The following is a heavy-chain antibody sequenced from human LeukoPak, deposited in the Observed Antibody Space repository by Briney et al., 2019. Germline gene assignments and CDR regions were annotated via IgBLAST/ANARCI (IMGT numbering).Heavy chain of an antibody. CDR3: ARDDSSSWYDILGLTT. J-gene: IGHJ4*02. CDR1: GYTFTIYY. V-gene: IGHV1-46*01. CDR2: INPSGGST. D-gene: IGHD6-13*01. Sequence: ASVKVSCKASGYTFTIYYMHWVRQAPGQGFEWMGIINPSGGSTSYAQKFQGRVTMTRDTSTSTVYMELSSLRSEDTAVYYCARDDSSSWYDILGLTTWGQGTLVTVSS.